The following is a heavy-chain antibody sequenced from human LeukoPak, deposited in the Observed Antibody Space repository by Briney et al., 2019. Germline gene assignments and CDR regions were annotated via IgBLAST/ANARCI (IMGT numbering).Heavy chain of an antibody. V-gene: IGHV1-8*01. Sequence: ASVKVSCKASGYTFTSYDINWVRQATGQGLEWMGWMNPNSGNTGYAQKFQGRVTMTRNTSISTAYMELSSLRSEDTAVYYCARGGAIFWSDYYSGDFDYWGQGTLVTVSS. J-gene: IGHJ4*02. CDR3: ARGGAIFWSDYYSGDFDY. D-gene: IGHD3-3*01. CDR1: GYTFTSYD. CDR2: MNPNSGNT.